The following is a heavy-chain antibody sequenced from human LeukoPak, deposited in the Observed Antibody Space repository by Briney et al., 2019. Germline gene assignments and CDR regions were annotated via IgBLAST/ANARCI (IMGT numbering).Heavy chain of an antibody. Sequence: GGSLRLSCAASGFTNYIYAMSWARQAPGKGLEWVSAISGSGGYTVYADSVKGRFTISRDTSKNMLYLHMNNLRAEDTARYYCATAGDGSGLPEYQFHYWGQGTLVTVSS. CDR3: ATAGDGSGLPEYQFHY. V-gene: IGHV3-23*01. J-gene: IGHJ4*02. CDR1: GFTNYIYA. CDR2: ISGSGGYT. D-gene: IGHD2-15*01.